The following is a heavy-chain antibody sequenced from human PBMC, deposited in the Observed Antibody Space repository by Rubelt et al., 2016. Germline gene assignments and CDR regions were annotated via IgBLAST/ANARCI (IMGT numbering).Heavy chain of an antibody. D-gene: IGHD6-13*01. V-gene: IGHV4-39*01. CDR1: GGSISSSSYY. CDR2: IYYGGGT. Sequence: QLQLQESGPGLVKPSETLSLTCTVSGGSISSSSYYWGWIRQPPGKGLEWIGSIYYGGGTYYNPSRRGRVTISADTAKNQFSLKCSSVTAADTAVYYCARRAYSSSRRDYWGQGTLVTVSS. J-gene: IGHJ4*02. CDR3: ARRAYSSSRRDY.